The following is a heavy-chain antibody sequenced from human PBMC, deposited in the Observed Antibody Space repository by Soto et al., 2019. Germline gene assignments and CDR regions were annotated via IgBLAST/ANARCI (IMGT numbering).Heavy chain of an antibody. CDR3: TRDLWSLFVRANYYYYGMDV. V-gene: IGHV3-48*02. CDR1: GFTFSSYS. Sequence: GGSLRLSCAASGFTFSSYSMNWVRQAPGKGLEWVSYISSSSSTIYYADSVKGRFTISRDNAKNSLYLQMNSLRDEDTAVYYCTRDLWSLFVRANYYYYGMDVWGQGTTVTVSS. J-gene: IGHJ6*02. CDR2: ISSSSSTI. D-gene: IGHD3-3*02.